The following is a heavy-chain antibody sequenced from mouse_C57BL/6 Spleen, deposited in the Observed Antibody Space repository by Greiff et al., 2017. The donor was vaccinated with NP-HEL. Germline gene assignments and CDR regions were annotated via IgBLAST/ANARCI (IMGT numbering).Heavy chain of an antibody. CDR3: ARPYGSSPFAY. CDR1: GYTFTDYY. V-gene: IGHV1-26*01. CDR2: INPNNGGT. Sequence: EVQLQQSGPELVKPGASVKISCKATGYTFTDYYMNWVKQSHGKSLEWIGDINPNNGGTSYNQKFKGKATLTVDKSSSTAYMELRSLTSEDSAVYYCARPYGSSPFAYWGQGTLVTVSA. J-gene: IGHJ3*01. D-gene: IGHD1-1*01.